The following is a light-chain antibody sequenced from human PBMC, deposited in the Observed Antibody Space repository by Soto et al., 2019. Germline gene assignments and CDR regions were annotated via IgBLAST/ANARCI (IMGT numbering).Light chain of an antibody. CDR1: ESVSSTY. V-gene: IGKV3-20*01. J-gene: IGKJ1*01. CDR3: QQYGGSRWT. CDR2: GAS. Sequence: EMVLPQSPGTLSLSPGERATLSCRASESVSSTYLAWYQQNPGQAPRLLVYGASNRATGIPDRFSGSGSGTSFTVTISRLEPEDFAVHYCQQYGGSRWTVGQGTRVDI.